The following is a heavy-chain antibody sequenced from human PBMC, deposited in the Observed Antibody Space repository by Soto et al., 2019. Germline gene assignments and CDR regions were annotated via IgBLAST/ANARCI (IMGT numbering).Heavy chain of an antibody. Sequence: SATLSLTCAVYGGSFSGYYCSWIRQPPGKGLEWIGEINHSGSTNYNPSLKSRVTISVDTSKNQFSLKLSSVTAADTAVYYCARASVGTNNWGQGTLVTVSS. D-gene: IGHD6-13*01. CDR1: GGSFSGYY. J-gene: IGHJ4*02. V-gene: IGHV4-34*01. CDR2: INHSGST. CDR3: ARASVGTNN.